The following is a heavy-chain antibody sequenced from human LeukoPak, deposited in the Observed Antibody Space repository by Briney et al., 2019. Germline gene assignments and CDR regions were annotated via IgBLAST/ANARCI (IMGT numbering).Heavy chain of an antibody. CDR1: GFTFSSYW. CDR2: INSDGSST. Sequence: GGSLRLSCAASGFTFSSYWMHWVRQAPGKGLVWVSRINSDGSSTSYADSVKGRFTISRDNAKNTLYLQMNSLRAEDTAVYCCARGPHYYDSSGYVLYWGQGTLVTVSS. CDR3: ARGPHYYDSSGYVLY. J-gene: IGHJ4*02. D-gene: IGHD3-22*01. V-gene: IGHV3-74*01.